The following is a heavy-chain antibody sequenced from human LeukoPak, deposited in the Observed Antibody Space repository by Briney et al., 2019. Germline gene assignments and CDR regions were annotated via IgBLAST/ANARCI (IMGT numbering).Heavy chain of an antibody. CDR1: GFTFSSYW. D-gene: IGHD6-6*01. J-gene: IGHJ6*02. CDR2: IKQDGGEE. Sequence: AGGSLRLSCAASGFTFSSYWMSWVRQAPGKGLSGGANIKQDGGEEVYVDSVRGRFTISRDNAKNSLFLQMNTLRPEDTAVYYCARDPYSSTWSYGMDVWGQGTTVTVSS. CDR3: ARDPYSSTWSYGMDV. V-gene: IGHV3-7*05.